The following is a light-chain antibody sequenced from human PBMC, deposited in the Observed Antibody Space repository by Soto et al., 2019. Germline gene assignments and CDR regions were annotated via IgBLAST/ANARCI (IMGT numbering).Light chain of an antibody. Sequence: EIVFTQSPGTLSLSPGERATLSCRASQSVSNNYLAWYQQRRGQAPRLLVYGASTRATGIPDRFSASGSGTDFTLTISSLQAEDYAVYYCQQYRNWPRTFGQGTKVDIK. CDR3: QQYRNWPRT. CDR1: QSVSNNY. J-gene: IGKJ1*01. CDR2: GAS. V-gene: IGKV3-20*01.